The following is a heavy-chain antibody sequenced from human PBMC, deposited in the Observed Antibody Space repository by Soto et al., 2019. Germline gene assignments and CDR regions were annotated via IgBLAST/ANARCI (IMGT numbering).Heavy chain of an antibody. CDR2: IGRSGTTT. Sequence: EVQLVESGGGLVLPGGSLRLSCSASGLTFSNYEMNWVRQAPGKGLEWVSYIGRSGTTTYYADSLKGRFTISRDNAKNSLYLKMNSLRAEDTAVYYCATRSGGGGSFDFWGQGTMVTVSS. J-gene: IGHJ3*01. V-gene: IGHV3-48*03. CDR3: ATRSGGGGSFDF. D-gene: IGHD3-10*01. CDR1: GLTFSNYE.